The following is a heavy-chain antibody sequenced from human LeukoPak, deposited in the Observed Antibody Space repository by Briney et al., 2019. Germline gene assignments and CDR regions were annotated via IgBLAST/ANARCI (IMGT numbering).Heavy chain of an antibody. CDR2: IKQDGSEK. V-gene: IGHV3-7*01. CDR3: ARDKVVGATIFDY. Sequence: PGRSLRLSCTASGFTFGDYAMSWVRQAPGKGLEWVANIKQDGSEKYYVDSVKGRFTISRDNAQNSLYLQMNSLRAEDTAVYYCARDKVVGATIFDYWGQGTLVTVSS. CDR1: GFTFGDYA. J-gene: IGHJ4*02. D-gene: IGHD1-26*01.